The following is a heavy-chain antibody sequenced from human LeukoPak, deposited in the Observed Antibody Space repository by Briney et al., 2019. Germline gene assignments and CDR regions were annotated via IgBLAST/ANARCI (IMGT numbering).Heavy chain of an antibody. CDR2: IIPIFGTA. Sequence: GASVKVSCKASGGTFSSYAISWVRQAPGQGLEWMGGIIPIFGTANYAQKFQGRVTITADESTSIAYMELSSLRSEDTTVYYCAGDYGGNLPFDYWGQGTLVTVSS. D-gene: IGHD4-23*01. V-gene: IGHV1-69*13. CDR3: AGDYGGNLPFDY. J-gene: IGHJ4*02. CDR1: GGTFSSYA.